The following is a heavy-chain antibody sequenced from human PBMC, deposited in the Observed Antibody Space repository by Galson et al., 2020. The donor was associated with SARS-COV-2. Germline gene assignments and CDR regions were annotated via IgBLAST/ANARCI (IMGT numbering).Heavy chain of an antibody. V-gene: IGHV1-18*01. Sequence: ASVKVSCTASGYTFSTYGITWVRQAPGQGLEWMGWISGQDGKTSLAQKFQGRATMTTDTSTNTAYMELTSLRSDDTAVYYCTGDQLQLLDPFDMWGHGTVFIVSS. CDR1: GYTFSTYG. J-gene: IGHJ3*02. CDR3: TGDQLQLLDPFDM. CDR2: ISGQDGKT. D-gene: IGHD1-1*01.